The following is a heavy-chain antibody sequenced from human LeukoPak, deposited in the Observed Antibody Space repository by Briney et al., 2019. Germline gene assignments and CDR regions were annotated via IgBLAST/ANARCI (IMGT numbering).Heavy chain of an antibody. CDR2: ISASGGST. Sequence: GGSLRLSCAASGFTFSNYAMNWVRQAPGKGLEGVSGISASGGSTYYSGSVKGRFTISRDDSKNTLYLQMNSLRVEDTAIYYCAKSMKSFDILTGLDYWGQGTQVTVSS. V-gene: IGHV3-23*01. CDR1: GFTFSNYA. J-gene: IGHJ4*02. D-gene: IGHD3-9*01. CDR3: AKSMKSFDILTGLDY.